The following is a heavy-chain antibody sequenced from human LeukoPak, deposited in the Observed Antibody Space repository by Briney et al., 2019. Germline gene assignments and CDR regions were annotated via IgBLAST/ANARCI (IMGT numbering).Heavy chain of an antibody. Sequence: GGSLRLSCTASGYTFSGDSMRWVRQAPGQGLEWVSAISGSGGSTYYADSVKGRFTISRDNSKNTLYLEMNSLRAEDTAVYCCAKVVQGYYCHCVDVWGKGTTVTVSS. J-gene: IGHJ6*03. CDR1: GYTFSGDS. CDR3: AKVVQGYYCHCVDV. CDR2: ISGSGGST. D-gene: IGHD3-10*01. V-gene: IGHV3-23*01.